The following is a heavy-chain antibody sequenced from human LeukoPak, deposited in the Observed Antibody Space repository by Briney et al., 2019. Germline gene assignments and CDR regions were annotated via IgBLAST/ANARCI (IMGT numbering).Heavy chain of an antibody. D-gene: IGHD3-16*02. V-gene: IGHV4-59*12. Sequence: PSETLSLTCTVSGGSISSYYWSWIRQPPGKGLEWIGYIYYSGSTNYNPSLKSRVTISVDTSKNQFSLKLSSVTAADTAVYYCASRALNGITFGGVIVPEPGSGMDVWGQGTTVTVSS. CDR3: ASRALNGITFGGVIVPEPGSGMDV. J-gene: IGHJ6*02. CDR2: IYYSGST. CDR1: GGSISSYY.